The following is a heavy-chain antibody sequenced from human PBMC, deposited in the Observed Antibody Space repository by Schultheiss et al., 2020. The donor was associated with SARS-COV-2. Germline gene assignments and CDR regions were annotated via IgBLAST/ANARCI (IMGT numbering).Heavy chain of an antibody. V-gene: IGHV3-23*01. CDR3: ARGGYSYKGLDY. D-gene: IGHD5-18*01. CDR2: ISEGGGDT. Sequence: GGSLRLSCAASGFTFSSYAMHWVRQAPGKGLEWVSTISEGGGDTYYADSVKGRFTISRDNSKNTLYLQMNSLKTEDTAVYYCARGGYSYKGLDYWGQGTLVTVSS. CDR1: GFTFSSYA. J-gene: IGHJ4*02.